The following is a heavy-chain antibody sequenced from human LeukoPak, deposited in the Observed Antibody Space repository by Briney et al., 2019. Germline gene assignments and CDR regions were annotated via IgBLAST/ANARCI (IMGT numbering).Heavy chain of an antibody. CDR1: GYTFTVYY. CDR3: ARARSGGSAFDI. V-gene: IGHV1-2*06. CDR2: INPNSGGT. D-gene: IGHD2-15*01. J-gene: IGHJ3*02. Sequence: ASVKVSFKASGYTFTVYYMHWVRQAPVQGLELMGRINPNSGGTNYAHKFHGRGSITRDTAITTAYMYLNRLRSDDTAVYYCARARSGGSAFDIWGQGTMVTVSS.